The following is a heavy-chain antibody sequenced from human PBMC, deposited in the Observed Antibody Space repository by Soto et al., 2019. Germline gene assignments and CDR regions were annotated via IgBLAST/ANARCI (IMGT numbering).Heavy chain of an antibody. V-gene: IGHV3-48*03. Sequence: EVQLVESGGGLVQPGGSLRLSCAASGFTFSSYEMNWVRQAPGKGLEWVSYISSSGSTIYYADSVKGRFTISRDNAKNSLYLQMNSLRAEDTAVYYCARGAPKRPVLYYYGMDVWGQGTTVTVSS. CDR1: GFTFSSYE. J-gene: IGHJ6*02. D-gene: IGHD6-6*01. CDR3: ARGAPKRPVLYYYGMDV. CDR2: ISSSGSTI.